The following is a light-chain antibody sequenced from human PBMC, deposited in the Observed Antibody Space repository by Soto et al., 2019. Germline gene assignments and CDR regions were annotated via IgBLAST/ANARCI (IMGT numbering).Light chain of an antibody. V-gene: IGKV1-5*01. CDR2: AAS. J-gene: IGKJ1*01. Sequence: DIQMTQSPSTLSASVGDRVTITCRAGQSISNWLAWYQQKPGKAPKLLIYAASSLESGVPSRFSGSGSATEFPLTISSLQPDDFATYYYQQYNSYPRAFGQGPSVDIK. CDR3: QQYNSYPRA. CDR1: QSISNW.